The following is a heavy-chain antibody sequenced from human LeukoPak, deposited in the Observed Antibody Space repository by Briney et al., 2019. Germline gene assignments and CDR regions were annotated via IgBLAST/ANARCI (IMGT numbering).Heavy chain of an antibody. D-gene: IGHD4-23*01. J-gene: IGHJ4*02. CDR3: ARDLLNEGNHLDY. V-gene: IGHV4-30-4*01. CDR2: IYYSGST. CDR1: GGSISSGDYY. Sequence: SGTLSLTCTVSGGSISSGDYYWSWIRQPPGKGLEWIGYIYYSGSTYYNPSLKSRVTISVDTSKNQFSLKLSSVTAADTAVYYCARDLLNEGNHLDYWGQGTLVTVSS.